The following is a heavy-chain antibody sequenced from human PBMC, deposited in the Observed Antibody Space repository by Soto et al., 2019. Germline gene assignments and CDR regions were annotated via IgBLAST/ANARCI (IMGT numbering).Heavy chain of an antibody. Sequence: EVQLVESGGGLVQPGGSLRLSCAASGFTFSNYWMYWVRQAPGKGLEWVSRINSDGSVSSYADSVKGRLTVSTDNVKNTLYLQLVSLRAEDTAVSYCARGDCVGGTCYSLAGSFYYYVAVWSKCTAVTVFS. V-gene: IGHV3-74*02. CDR1: GFTFSNYW. D-gene: IGHD2-15*01. CDR3: ARGDCVGGTCYSLAGSFYYYVAV. CDR2: INSDGSVS. J-gene: IGHJ6*03.